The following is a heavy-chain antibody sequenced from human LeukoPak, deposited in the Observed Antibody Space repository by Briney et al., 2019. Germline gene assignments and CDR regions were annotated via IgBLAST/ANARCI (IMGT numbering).Heavy chain of an antibody. CDR1: GFTFSDYY. V-gene: IGHV3-11*04. Sequence: GGSLRLSCAGSGFTFSDYYMSWVRQAPGKGLEWVSYISSSDSTIYYTDSVKGRFTISRDNAKNSLYLQMNSLRADDTAVYYCARADCSSTSCYELDYWGQGTLVTVSS. CDR2: ISSSDSTI. J-gene: IGHJ4*02. D-gene: IGHD2-2*01. CDR3: ARADCSSTSCYELDY.